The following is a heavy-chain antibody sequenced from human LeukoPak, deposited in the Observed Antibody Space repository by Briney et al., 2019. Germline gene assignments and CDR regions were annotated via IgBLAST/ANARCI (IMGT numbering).Heavy chain of an antibody. Sequence: SQTLSLTCAVSGGSISSGGYSWSWIRQPPGKGLEWIGYIYHSGSTYYNPSLKSRVTISVDRSKNQFSLKLSSVTAADTAVYYCARAGDGDLYWYFDLWGRGTLVTVSS. CDR3: ARAGDGDLYWYFDL. CDR2: IYHSGST. J-gene: IGHJ2*01. V-gene: IGHV4-30-2*01. CDR1: GGSISSGGYS. D-gene: IGHD4-17*01.